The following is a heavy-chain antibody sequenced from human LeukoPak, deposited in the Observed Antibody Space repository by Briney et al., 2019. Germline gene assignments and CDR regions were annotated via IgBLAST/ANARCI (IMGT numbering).Heavy chain of an antibody. D-gene: IGHD3-3*01. V-gene: IGHV1-18*01. CDR3: ARGGWYYDFWSGYSFDY. CDR2: ISAYNGNT. J-gene: IGHJ4*02. CDR1: GYTFTSYG. Sequence: ASVKVSCKASGYTFTSYGISWVRQAPGQGLEWMGWISAYNGNTNYAQKLQGRVTMTTDTSTSTAYMELRSLRSEDTAVYYCARGGWYYDFWSGYSFDYWGQGTLVTVSS.